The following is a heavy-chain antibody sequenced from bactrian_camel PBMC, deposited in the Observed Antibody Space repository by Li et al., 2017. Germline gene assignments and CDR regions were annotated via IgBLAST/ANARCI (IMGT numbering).Heavy chain of an antibody. J-gene: IGHJ4*01. CDR2: IYTGSGTT. Sequence: VQLVESGGGSVQTGGSLKLSCAASGDTYRTSVMAWFRQAPGKEREGVAAIYTGSGTTYYTDSVKGRFTISQDNAKNTIYLQINYLRPEDTAIYYCAADLLLMRPLDPSEYKYWGQGTQVTVS. V-gene: IGHV3S31*01. D-gene: IGHD1*01. CDR1: GDTYRTSV. CDR3: AADLLLMRPLDPSEYKY.